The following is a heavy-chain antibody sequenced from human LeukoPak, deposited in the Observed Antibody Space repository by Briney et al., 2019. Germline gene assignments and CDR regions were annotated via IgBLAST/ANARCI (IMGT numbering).Heavy chain of an antibody. V-gene: IGHV4-59*08. CDR1: GGSISSFY. CDR3: ARLGLWFGELGQGYYFDY. D-gene: IGHD3-10*01. Sequence: SETLSLTCTVSGGSISSFYWSWIRQPPGKGLEWIGYIYYSGSTNHNPSLKSRVTISVDTSKNQFSLKLSSVTAADTAVYYCARLGLWFGELGQGYYFDYWGQGTLVTVSS. J-gene: IGHJ4*02. CDR2: IYYSGST.